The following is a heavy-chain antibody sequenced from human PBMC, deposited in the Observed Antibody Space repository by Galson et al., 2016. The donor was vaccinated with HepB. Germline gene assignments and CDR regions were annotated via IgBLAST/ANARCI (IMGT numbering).Heavy chain of an antibody. CDR2: FYYSGST. D-gene: IGHD1-1*01. V-gene: IGHV4-59*08. J-gene: IGHJ6*02. Sequence: LSLTCSVPGDSVNYFYWSWIRQSPGKGLEWIGYFYYSGSTSYNPSLKSRLTISIDKSKNRFSLQLNSVTAADTAVYFCARRRPGGSMDFWGPGTTVTVSS. CDR1: GDSVNYFY. CDR3: ARRRPGGSMDF.